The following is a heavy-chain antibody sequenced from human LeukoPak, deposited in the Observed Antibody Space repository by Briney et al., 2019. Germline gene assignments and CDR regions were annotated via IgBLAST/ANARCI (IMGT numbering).Heavy chain of an antibody. CDR3: ARGRYSSSLGDI. J-gene: IGHJ3*02. CDR2: IYYSGST. D-gene: IGHD6-13*01. CDR1: GGSISSYY. Sequence: SETLSLTCTVSGGSISSYYWSWIRQPPGKGLEWIGYIYYSGSTNYNPSLKSRVTISVDTSKNQFSLKLSSVTAADTAVYYCARGRYSSSLGDIWGQGTMVTVSS. V-gene: IGHV4-59*01.